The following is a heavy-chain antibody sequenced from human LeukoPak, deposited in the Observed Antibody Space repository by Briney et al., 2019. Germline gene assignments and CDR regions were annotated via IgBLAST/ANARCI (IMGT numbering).Heavy chain of an antibody. CDR2: ISPSSTYI. Sequence: GGSLRLSCAASGFTFSSYSMNWVRQAPGKGLEWISYISPSSTYIYYADSVKGRFTISRDNAEKSLYLQMNSLRAEDTAVYYCARDAASGNNLFDPWGQGTLVTVSS. J-gene: IGHJ5*02. D-gene: IGHD4-23*01. CDR3: ARDAASGNNLFDP. V-gene: IGHV3-21*05. CDR1: GFTFSSYS.